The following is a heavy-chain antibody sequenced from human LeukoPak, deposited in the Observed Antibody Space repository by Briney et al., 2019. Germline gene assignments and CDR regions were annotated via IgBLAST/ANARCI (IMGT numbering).Heavy chain of an antibody. CDR3: ARRSSWFPYYFDY. D-gene: IGHD6-13*01. Sequence: GGSLRLSCEASKFSFSNYAFHWVRQAPGKGLEWVSYISTTSGTIYYADSVKGRFTISRDNAKKSVYLQMSSLRAQDTAVYYRARRSSWFPYYFDYWGQGTLVTVSS. J-gene: IGHJ4*02. V-gene: IGHV3-48*01. CDR1: KFSFSNYA. CDR2: ISTTSGTI.